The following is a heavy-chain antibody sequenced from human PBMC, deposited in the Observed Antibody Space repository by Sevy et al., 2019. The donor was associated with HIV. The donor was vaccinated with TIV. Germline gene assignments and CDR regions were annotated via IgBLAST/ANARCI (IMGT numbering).Heavy chain of an antibody. CDR1: GYTFTDYG. Sequence: ASVKVSCKASGYTFTDYGITWVRQAPGQGLEWMGWISTYNSNKKYAQNLQGRLTMTTDTSTSTAYMEMRSLTSDDTAVYYCAXGWDPNGRYGNWFDPWGQGTLVTVSS. D-gene: IGHD6-19*01. V-gene: IGHV1-18*01. J-gene: IGHJ5*02. CDR3: AXGWDPNGRYGNWFDP. CDR2: ISTYNSNK.